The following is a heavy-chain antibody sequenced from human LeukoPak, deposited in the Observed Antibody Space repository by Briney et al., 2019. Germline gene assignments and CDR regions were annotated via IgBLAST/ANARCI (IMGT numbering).Heavy chain of an antibody. CDR3: ARHGGSGYERYYYYYMDV. V-gene: IGHV5-51*01. Sequence: GESLKISCRGSGYSFTSYWIGWVRQMPGKGLEWMGIIYPGDSDTRYSPSFQGQVTISADKSISTAYLQWSSLKASDTAMYSCARHGGSGYERYYYYYMDVWRKGPRSPSP. D-gene: IGHD5-12*01. J-gene: IGHJ6*03. CDR2: IYPGDSDT. CDR1: GYSFTSYW.